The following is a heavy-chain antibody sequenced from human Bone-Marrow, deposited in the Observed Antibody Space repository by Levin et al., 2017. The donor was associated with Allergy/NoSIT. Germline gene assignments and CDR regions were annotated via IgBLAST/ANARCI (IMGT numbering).Heavy chain of an antibody. CDR2: INPENSDT. Sequence: GESLKISCKGVGYTFTNDWIVWVRQVPGKGLEWMGVINPENSDTRYSPSFEGQVTMSADKSTSAAYLQWDSLKASDTAIYYCARRNFCGSGTHFNWFDPWGQGTLVTVSS. CDR1: GYTFTNDW. CDR3: ARRNFCGSGTHFNWFDP. D-gene: IGHD3-10*01. V-gene: IGHV5-51*01. J-gene: IGHJ5*02.